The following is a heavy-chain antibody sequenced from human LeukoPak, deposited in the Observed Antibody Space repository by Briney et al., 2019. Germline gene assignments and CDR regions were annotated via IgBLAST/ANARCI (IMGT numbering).Heavy chain of an antibody. J-gene: IGHJ4*02. CDR1: GFTLSSYG. Sequence: GGSLRLSCAASGFTLSSYGMHWVRQAPGKGLEWVAFIRYDGSNKYYADSVKGRFTISRDNSKNTLYLQMNSLRAEDTAVYYCAKGGYDILTGYYPDYWGQGTLVTVSS. V-gene: IGHV3-30*02. CDR3: AKGGYDILTGYYPDY. D-gene: IGHD3-9*01. CDR2: IRYDGSNK.